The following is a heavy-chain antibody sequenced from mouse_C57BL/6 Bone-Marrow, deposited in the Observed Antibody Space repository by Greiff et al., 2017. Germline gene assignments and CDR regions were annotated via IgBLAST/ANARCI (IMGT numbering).Heavy chain of an antibody. V-gene: IGHV1-26*01. CDR3: ARLRRRPLYAMDY. CDR1: GYTFTDYY. CDR2: INPNNGGT. Sequence: EVQLQQSGPELVKPGASVKISCKASGYTFTDYYMNWVKQSHGKSLEWIGDINPNNGGTSYNQKFKGKATLTVDKSSSTAYMELRSLTSEDSAVYYCARLRRRPLYAMDYWGQGTSVTVSS. D-gene: IGHD2-12*01. J-gene: IGHJ4*01.